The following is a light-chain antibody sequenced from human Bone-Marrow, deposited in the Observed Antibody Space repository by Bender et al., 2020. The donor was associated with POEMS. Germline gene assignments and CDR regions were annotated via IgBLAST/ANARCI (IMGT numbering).Light chain of an antibody. V-gene: IGLV2-23*02. CDR3: SAYGSRSITV. Sequence: QSALTQPASVSGSLGQSITMSCTGNSSNIGAYNLVSWYQQHPGKAPKLIISEVTKRPSWVSDRFSGSKSGNTASLRISGLQTEDESDYYCSAYGSRSITVFGGGTELTLL. J-gene: IGLJ3*02. CDR1: SSNIGAYNL. CDR2: EVT.